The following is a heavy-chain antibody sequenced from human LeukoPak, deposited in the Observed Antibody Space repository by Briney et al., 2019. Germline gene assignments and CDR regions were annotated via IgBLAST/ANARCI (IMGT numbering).Heavy chain of an antibody. Sequence: SETLSLTCAVSGVSMSSSNWWSWVRQAPGRGLERIGEIYHSGSTNYNPSLKSRVTISVDKSKNHFSLKLSSVTAADTAVYYCARQLYYYDSSGLDYWGQGTLVTVSS. CDR1: GVSMSSSNW. CDR3: ARQLYYYDSSGLDY. CDR2: IYHSGST. D-gene: IGHD3-22*01. V-gene: IGHV4-4*02. J-gene: IGHJ4*02.